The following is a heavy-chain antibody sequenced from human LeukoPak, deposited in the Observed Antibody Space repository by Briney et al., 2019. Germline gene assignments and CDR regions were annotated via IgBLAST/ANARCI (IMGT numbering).Heavy chain of an antibody. D-gene: IGHD1-1*01. Sequence: PGGSLRLSCAASGFTFSNAWMNWMGWVRQAPGKGLEWVGLTKIKTDDATPDYAALVKGRFTISRDDSKNTVYLEMNSLETEDTAVYYCISGGGTADYWGQGTLVSVSS. V-gene: IGHV3-15*01. CDR1: GFTFSNAW. CDR2: TKIKTDDATP. J-gene: IGHJ4*02. CDR3: ISGGGTADY.